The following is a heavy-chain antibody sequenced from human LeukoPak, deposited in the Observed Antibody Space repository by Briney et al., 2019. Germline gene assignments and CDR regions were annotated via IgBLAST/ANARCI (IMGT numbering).Heavy chain of an antibody. CDR1: GFTVSSKY. CDR3: AVTLGGGSSWYYFDY. J-gene: IGHJ4*02. Sequence: PGGSLRLSCAASGFTVSSKYMSWVRQAPGKGLEWVSVIYSGGSTYYADSVKGRFTISRDNSKNTLYLQMNSLRVEDTAVYYCAVTLGGGSSWYYFDYWGQGTLVTVSS. CDR2: IYSGGST. V-gene: IGHV3-66*01. D-gene: IGHD6-13*01.